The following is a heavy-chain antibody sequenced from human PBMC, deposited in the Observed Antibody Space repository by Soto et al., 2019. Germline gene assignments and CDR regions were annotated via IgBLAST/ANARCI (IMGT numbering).Heavy chain of an antibody. J-gene: IGHJ2*01. CDR1: GFTFSSYS. V-gene: IGHV3-21*01. CDR3: ARDLRLAFTGMRLSTPSGYWYFDL. Sequence: GGSLRLSCTASGFTFSSYSMNWVRQAPGKGLEWVSSISSSSSYIYYADSVKGRFTISRDNAKNSLYLQMNSLRAEDTAVYYCARDLRLAFTGMRLSTPSGYWYFDLWGRGTLVTVSS. D-gene: IGHD3-16*02. CDR2: ISSSSSYI.